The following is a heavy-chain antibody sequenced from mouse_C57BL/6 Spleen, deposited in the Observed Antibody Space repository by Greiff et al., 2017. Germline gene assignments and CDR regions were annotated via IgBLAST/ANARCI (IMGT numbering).Heavy chain of an antibody. Sequence: VQLQQPGAELVKPGASVQLSCKASGYTFTSYWMHWVKPRPGQGLEWIGMIHPDSGSTNYNEKFKSKATLTVDKSSSTAYMQLSSLTSEDSAVYYCARLKDSSGYGFAYWGQGTLVPVSA. J-gene: IGHJ3*01. V-gene: IGHV1-64*01. CDR3: ARLKDSSGYGFAY. CDR2: IHPDSGST. CDR1: GYTFTSYW. D-gene: IGHD3-2*02.